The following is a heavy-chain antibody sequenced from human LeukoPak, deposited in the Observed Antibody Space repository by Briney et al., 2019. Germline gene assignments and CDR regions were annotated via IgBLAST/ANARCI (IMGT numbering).Heavy chain of an antibody. CDR1: GFPFSSYA. D-gene: IGHD6-13*01. Sequence: GGSLRLSCAASGFPFSSYAITWVRQPPGKGLEWVSAISGSGDRKNYADSVKGRFTISRDNSMNTLYLQTNILRAEDTAVYYCAKDLRVAAAGTFVYWGQGTLVTVSS. J-gene: IGHJ4*02. CDR3: AKDLRVAAAGTFVY. V-gene: IGHV3-23*01. CDR2: ISGSGDRK.